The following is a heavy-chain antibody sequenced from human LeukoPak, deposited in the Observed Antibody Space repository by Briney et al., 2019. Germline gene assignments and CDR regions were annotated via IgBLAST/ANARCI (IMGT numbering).Heavy chain of an antibody. Sequence: SVKVSCKASGGTFSSYAISWVRQAPGQGLEWMGRIIPILGIANYAQKFQGRVTITADKSTSTAYMELSSLRSEDTAVYYCARDGGGYSSSSPYFDYWGQGTLVTVSS. CDR1: GGTFSSYA. J-gene: IGHJ4*02. CDR2: IIPILGIA. D-gene: IGHD6-6*01. CDR3: ARDGGGYSSSSPYFDY. V-gene: IGHV1-69*04.